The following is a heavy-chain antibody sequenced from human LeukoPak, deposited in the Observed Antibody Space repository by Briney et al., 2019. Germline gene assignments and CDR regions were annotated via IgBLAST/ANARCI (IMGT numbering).Heavy chain of an antibody. V-gene: IGHV3-9*01. CDR3: AKDLRYSGSYLFDC. J-gene: IGHJ4*02. CDR2: IGWNSASI. CDR1: GFIFDDYA. Sequence: GGSMRLSCAASGFIFDDYAMHWVRQAPGKGLEWVSGIGWNSASIDYADSVKGRFTISRDNAKNSLYLQMNSLRDEDTALYYCAKDLRYSGSYLFDCWGQGTLVTVSS. D-gene: IGHD1-26*01.